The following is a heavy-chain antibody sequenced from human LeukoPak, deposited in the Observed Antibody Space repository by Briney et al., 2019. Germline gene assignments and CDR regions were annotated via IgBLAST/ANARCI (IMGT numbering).Heavy chain of an antibody. J-gene: IGHJ4*02. CDR1: GFTFNYYA. D-gene: IGHD6-25*01. CDR2: ISGTEGRT. CDR3: AKQLAATGGYFDH. V-gene: IGHV3-23*01. Sequence: GGSLRLACTASGFTFNYYAMSWVRQAPGKGLEWVSTISGTEGRTYYADSVKGRFTISRDNSKNTLYVQMNSLRAEDTAVYYCAKQLAATGGYFDHWGQGTLVTVSS.